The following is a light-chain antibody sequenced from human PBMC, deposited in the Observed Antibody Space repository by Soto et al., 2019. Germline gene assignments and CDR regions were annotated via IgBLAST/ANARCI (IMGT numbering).Light chain of an antibody. CDR3: QQYNSYSTWT. CDR1: QSISSW. Sequence: DIQMSLSHSTLSASGRGKVAMTCRASQSISSWLAWYQQKPGKAPKLLIYKASSLESGVPSRFSGSGSGTEFTLTISSLQPDDFATYYCQQYNSYSTWTFGQGTKVDIK. V-gene: IGKV1-5*03. CDR2: KAS. J-gene: IGKJ1*01.